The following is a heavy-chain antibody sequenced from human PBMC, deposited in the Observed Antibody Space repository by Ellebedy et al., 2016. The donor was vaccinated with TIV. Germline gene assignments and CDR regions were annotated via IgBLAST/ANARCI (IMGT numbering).Heavy chain of an antibody. J-gene: IGHJ4*01. Sequence: ASVKVSCKASGYTFTDSYLHWVRQAPGQGLEWMGWIAPHNGGTKYAQKFQGRVTMTRDTSINTAYLELSSLSSDDTAVYYGARDGYYNASGNSLVNPFDYWGQGTLVTVSS. D-gene: IGHD3-10*01. CDR1: GYTFTDSY. V-gene: IGHV1-2*02. CDR3: ARDGYYNASGNSLVNPFDY. CDR2: IAPHNGGT.